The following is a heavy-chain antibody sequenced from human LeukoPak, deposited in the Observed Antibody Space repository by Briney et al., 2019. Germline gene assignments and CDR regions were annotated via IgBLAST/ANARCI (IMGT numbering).Heavy chain of an antibody. D-gene: IGHD6-13*01. CDR2: IYPGVSDT. Sequence: GESLKISCKASGYSFSNYWIGWVRQKPGKRLERMGIIYPGVSDTIYSPSVQGHVTLSADKSITTAYLQWSSLKASETAIYYCVRPARDSSISSVSYNWFGPWGQGTLVTVSS. V-gene: IGHV5-51*01. CDR3: VRPARDSSISSVSYNWFGP. CDR1: GYSFSNYW. J-gene: IGHJ5*02.